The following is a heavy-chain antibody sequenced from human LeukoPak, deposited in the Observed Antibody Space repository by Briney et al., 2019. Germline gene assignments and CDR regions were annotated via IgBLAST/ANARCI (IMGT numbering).Heavy chain of an antibody. CDR2: IYYNGRT. J-gene: IGHJ4*02. CDR1: GDSINNNNYY. V-gene: IGHV4-39*01. Sequence: SETLSLTCTVSGDSINNNNYYWGWIRQPPGEGLEWIGNIYYNGRTYYSPSLKSRGTISVDTSKNQFSLKLSSVTAADTAVYYCARHSVSPYYFDYWGQGTLVTVSS. D-gene: IGHD1-26*01. CDR3: ARHSVSPYYFDY.